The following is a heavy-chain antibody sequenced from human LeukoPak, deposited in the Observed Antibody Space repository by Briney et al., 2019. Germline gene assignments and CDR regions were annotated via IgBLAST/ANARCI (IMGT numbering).Heavy chain of an antibody. J-gene: IGHJ4*02. V-gene: IGHV1-2*02. CDR1: GYTFTGYY. CDR3: ARVKVRGYCSSTSCYASLDY. CDR2: INPNSGGT. D-gene: IGHD2-2*01. Sequence: ASVKVSCMASGYTFTGYYMHWVRQAPGQGLEWMGWINPNSGGTNYAQKFQGRLTMTRDTSTSTAYMELSRLSSDDTAVYYCARVKVRGYCSSTSCYASLDYWGQGTLVTVSS.